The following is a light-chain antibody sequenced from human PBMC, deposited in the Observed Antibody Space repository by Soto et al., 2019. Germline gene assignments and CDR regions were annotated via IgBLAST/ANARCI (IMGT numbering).Light chain of an antibody. J-gene: IGLJ2*01. Sequence: HSVLTQPPSVSGDPGQRVTISCTGSSSNIGAGYDVHWYQQLPGTAPKLLIYGNSNRPSGVPDRFSGSKSGTSASLAITGLQAEDEADYYCQSYDSSLSGSVVFGGGTKLTVL. CDR2: GNS. CDR3: QSYDSSLSGSVV. V-gene: IGLV1-40*01. CDR1: SSNIGAGYD.